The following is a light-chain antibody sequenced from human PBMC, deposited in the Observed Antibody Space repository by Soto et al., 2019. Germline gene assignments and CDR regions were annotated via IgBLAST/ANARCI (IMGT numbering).Light chain of an antibody. CDR3: QQAKTYPWT. CDR2: GAS. J-gene: IGKJ1*01. V-gene: IGKV1-12*01. CDR1: QGISTS. Sequence: DVQMTQSPPFVSASVGDRVAITCRASQGISTSLVWYQHKPGKAPELLIFGASNLQTGVPWRFSGSGCGSDFSLSITSLQPDDSATCCSQQAKTYPWTFGQGTKGEIK.